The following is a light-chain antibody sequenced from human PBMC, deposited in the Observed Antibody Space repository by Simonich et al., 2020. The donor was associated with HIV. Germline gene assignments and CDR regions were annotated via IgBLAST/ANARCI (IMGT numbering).Light chain of an antibody. CDR1: QSVSRN. Sequence: EIVMTQSPATLSVSPGQRATLSCRASQSVSRNLAWYQQKPGQSPRLLIADASPRATGIPARCGGSGSGTDFTLTISSMQSEDVAVYYCQQYNNRPLTFGGGTKVEIK. V-gene: IGKV3-15*01. CDR3: QQYNNRPLT. CDR2: DAS. J-gene: IGKJ4*01.